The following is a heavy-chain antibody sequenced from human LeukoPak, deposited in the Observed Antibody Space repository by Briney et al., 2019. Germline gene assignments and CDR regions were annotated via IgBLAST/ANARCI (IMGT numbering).Heavy chain of an antibody. CDR2: INPNSGGT. J-gene: IGHJ4*02. D-gene: IGHD3-10*01. V-gene: IGHV1-2*02. CDR3: ARDSVFGSLSYYFDY. CDR1: GYTFTGYY. Sequence: ASVKVSCKASGYTFTGYYTHWVRQAPGQGLEWMGWINPNSGGTNYAQKFQGRVTMTRDTSISTAYMELSRLRSDDTAVYYCARDSVFGSLSYYFDYWGQGTLVTVSS.